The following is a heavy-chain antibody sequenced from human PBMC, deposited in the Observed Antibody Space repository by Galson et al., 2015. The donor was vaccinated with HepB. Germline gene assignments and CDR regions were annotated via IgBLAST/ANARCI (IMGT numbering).Heavy chain of an antibody. CDR3: ATEVGGADFDY. CDR2: ISGSGGST. CDR1: GFTFSSYA. J-gene: IGHJ4*02. D-gene: IGHD3-16*01. V-gene: IGHV3-23*01. Sequence: SLRLSCAASGFTFSSYAMSWVRQAPGKGLEWVSAISGSGGSTYYVNSVKGRFTISRDNSKNTLYLQMNSLRAEDTAVYYCATEVGGADFDYWGQGTLVTVSS.